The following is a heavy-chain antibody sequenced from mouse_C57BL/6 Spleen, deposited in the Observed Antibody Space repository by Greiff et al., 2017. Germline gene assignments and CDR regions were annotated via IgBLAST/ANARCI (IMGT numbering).Heavy chain of an antibody. Sequence: VQLQQSGPGLVKPSQSLSITCTVSGFSLTSYGVHWVRQSPGKGLEWLGVIWSGGSTDYNTALMSRLSITKDNAKSQVFFKMNSLQADDTAIYYCAKNDGMFYAMDYWGQGTSVTVSS. D-gene: IGHD1-1*01. V-gene: IGHV2-5*01. J-gene: IGHJ4*01. CDR1: GFSLTSYG. CDR2: IWSGGST. CDR3: AKNDGMFYAMDY.